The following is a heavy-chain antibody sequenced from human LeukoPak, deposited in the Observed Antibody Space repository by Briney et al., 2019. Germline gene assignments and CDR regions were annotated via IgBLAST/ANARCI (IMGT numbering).Heavy chain of an antibody. V-gene: IGHV1-69*04. CDR1: GGTFSSYA. CDR3: ARDRMVAAAGPRYYYDMDV. D-gene: IGHD6-13*01. Sequence: GASVKVSCKASGGTFSSYAISWVRQAPGQGLEWMGRIIPIFGIANYAQKFQGRVTITADKSTSTAYMELSSLRSEDTAVYYCARDRMVAAAGPRYYYDMDVWGQGTTVTVSS. J-gene: IGHJ6*02. CDR2: IIPIFGIA.